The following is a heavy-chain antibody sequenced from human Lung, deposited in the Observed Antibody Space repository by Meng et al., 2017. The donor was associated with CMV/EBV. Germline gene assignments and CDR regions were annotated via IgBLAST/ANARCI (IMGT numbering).Heavy chain of an antibody. CDR1: GGSVSSGSYY. D-gene: IGHD3-3*01. CDR3: ASELYDCWSGYYFYYYGMDV. Sequence: SETLSLTCTVSGGSVSSGSYYWSWIRQPPGKGLEWIGYIYYSGSTNYNPSLKSRVIISVDTSKNQFSLKLSSVTAADTAVYYCASELYDCWSGYYFYYYGMDVWGQGTRVTVSS. V-gene: IGHV4-61*01. J-gene: IGHJ6*02. CDR2: IYYSGST.